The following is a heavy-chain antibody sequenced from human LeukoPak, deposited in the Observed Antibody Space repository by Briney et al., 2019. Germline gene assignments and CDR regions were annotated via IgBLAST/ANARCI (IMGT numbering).Heavy chain of an antibody. D-gene: IGHD6-19*01. V-gene: IGHV3-30*02. CDR2: IRYDGTSQ. J-gene: IGHJ4*02. CDR3: AKVGFGWYQIDY. Sequence: GGSLRLSCATSGFTLSIYGMHWVRQAPGKGLEWVAFIRYDGTSQYYTDSVKGRFAISRDNSMNTMYLQMNSLRVEDTAVYYCAKVGFGWYQIDYWGQGTLVTVSS. CDR1: GFTLSIYG.